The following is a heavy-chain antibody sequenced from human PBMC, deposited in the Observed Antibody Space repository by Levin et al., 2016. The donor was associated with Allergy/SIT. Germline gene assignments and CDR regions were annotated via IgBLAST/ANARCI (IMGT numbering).Heavy chain of an antibody. Sequence: SETLSLTCTVSGGSVSSGSYYWNWIRQPPGKGLEWIGYIYDSGRTNYNPSLKSRVIISLDRSKNHVSLNLTSVTAADTAVYYCARMPGGVSATVRGPKYYYNGMDVWGQGTTVTVSS. CDR2: IYDSGRT. CDR1: GGSVSSGSYY. D-gene: IGHD3-10*01. V-gene: IGHV4-61*03. J-gene: IGHJ6*02. CDR3: ARMPGGVSATVRGPKYYYNGMDV.